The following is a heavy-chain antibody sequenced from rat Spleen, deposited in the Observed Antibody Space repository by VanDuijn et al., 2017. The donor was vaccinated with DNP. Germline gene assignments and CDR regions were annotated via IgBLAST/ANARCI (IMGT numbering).Heavy chain of an antibody. CDR1: GFTFSNYG. Sequence: EVQLVESGGGLVQPGRSLKLSCAASGFTFSNYGMHWIRQAPTKGLEWVASISPSGGSTYYRDSGKGRFPISRDNAKSTLYLQQDSLRSEDTATYYCGTPYYSGDVGYWGQGVMVTVSS. V-gene: IGHV5-19*01. CDR2: ISPSGGST. D-gene: IGHD1-1*01. CDR3: GTPYYSGDVGY. J-gene: IGHJ2*01.